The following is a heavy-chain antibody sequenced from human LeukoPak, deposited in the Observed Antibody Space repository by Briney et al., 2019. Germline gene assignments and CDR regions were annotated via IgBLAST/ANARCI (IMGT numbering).Heavy chain of an antibody. CDR3: ATAQPPSSWPYHYYYGLDV. J-gene: IGHJ6*02. V-gene: IGHV1-69-2*01. CDR1: GYTFTDYY. D-gene: IGHD6-13*01. CDR2: VDPEDGET. Sequence: LGASVKVSCKASGYTFTDYYMHWVQQAPGKGLEWMGRVDPEDGETIYAEKFQGRVTITADTSTDTAYMELSNLRSEDTAVYYYATAQPPSSWPYHYYYGLDVWGLGTTVTVSS.